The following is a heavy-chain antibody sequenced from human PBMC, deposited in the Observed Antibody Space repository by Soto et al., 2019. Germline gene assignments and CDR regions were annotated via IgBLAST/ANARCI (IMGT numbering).Heavy chain of an antibody. Sequence: PSETLSTAWSVTGVSISGCCSSWIRQPQGNRLEWIGYINYTRSTNYNPSPRSRVTISIDTSKNQFSLQLSSVTAADTAVYFCARYPRLDCWGHGTLVTVSS. V-gene: IGHV4-59*08. J-gene: IGHJ4*01. CDR1: GVSISGCC. CDR2: INYTRST. CDR3: ARYPRLDC.